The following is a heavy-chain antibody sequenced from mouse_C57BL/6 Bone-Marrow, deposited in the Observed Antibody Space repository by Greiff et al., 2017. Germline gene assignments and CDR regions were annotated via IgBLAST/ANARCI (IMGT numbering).Heavy chain of an antibody. CDR2: IYPGSGNT. V-gene: IGHV1-66*01. CDR3: ARGSDGYLWYFDV. D-gene: IGHD2-3*01. Sequence: QVQLQQSGPELVKPGASVKISCKASGYSFTSYYIHWVKQRPGQGLEWIGWIYPGSGNTKYNEKFKGKATLTADTSSSTAYMQLSSLTSEDSAVYYGARGSDGYLWYFDVWGTGTTVTVSS. J-gene: IGHJ1*03. CDR1: GYSFTSYY.